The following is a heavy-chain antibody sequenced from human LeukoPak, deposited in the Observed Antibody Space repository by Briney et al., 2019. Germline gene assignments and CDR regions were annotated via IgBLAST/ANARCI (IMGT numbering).Heavy chain of an antibody. CDR2: IWYDGTNK. D-gene: IGHD1-26*01. Sequence: GGSLRLSCAASGFTFSSYAMHWVRQAPGKGPEWVALIWYDGTNKYYADSVKGRLTISRDNSKNTLYLQMNSLRAEDTAVYYCAREASGSYPFDYWGQGTLVTVSS. CDR3: AREASGSYPFDY. V-gene: IGHV3-33*01. J-gene: IGHJ4*02. CDR1: GFTFSSYA.